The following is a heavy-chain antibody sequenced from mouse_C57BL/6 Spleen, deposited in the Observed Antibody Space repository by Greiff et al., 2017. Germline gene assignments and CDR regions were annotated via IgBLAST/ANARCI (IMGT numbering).Heavy chain of an antibody. CDR3: ARGNYYGSSYDY. CDR1: GYAFSSSW. CDR2: IYPGDGDT. J-gene: IGHJ2*01. V-gene: IGHV1-82*01. D-gene: IGHD1-1*01. Sequence: QVQLQQSGPELVKPGASVKISCKASGYAFSSSWMNWVKQRPGKGLEWIGRIYPGDGDTNYNGKFKGKATLTADKSSSTAYMQRSSLTSEDSAVYFCARGNYYGSSYDYWGQGTTLTVSS.